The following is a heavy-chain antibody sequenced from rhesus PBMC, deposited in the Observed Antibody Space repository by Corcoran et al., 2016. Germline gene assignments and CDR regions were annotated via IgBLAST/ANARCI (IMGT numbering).Heavy chain of an antibody. CDR1: AFHFRSDD. CDR2: IKAGGRT. V-gene: IGHV3-103*01. CDR3: AKDRAMHYFDF. Sequence: EVQLADSGGGLAMLGCSLRLSRASPAFHFRSDDMHWVRQAPGKGRDWVSAIKAGGRTYYADSVKGRFTISRDKSKNTVSLQMDSLRAEDTAVYYCAKDRAMHYFDFWGQGVLVTVSS. J-gene: IGHJ4*01.